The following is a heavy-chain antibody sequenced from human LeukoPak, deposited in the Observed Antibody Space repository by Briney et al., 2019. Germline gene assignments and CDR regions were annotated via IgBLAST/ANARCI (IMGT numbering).Heavy chain of an antibody. Sequence: PSETLSLTCAVYGGSFSGYYWSWIRQPPGKGLEWIGEINHSGSTNYNPSLKSRVTISVDTSKNQFSLKLSSVTAADTAVYYCATVGRDIVVVPAAMTGYYYYYMDVWGKGTTVTISS. CDR1: GGSFSGYY. V-gene: IGHV4-34*01. CDR2: INHSGST. J-gene: IGHJ6*03. D-gene: IGHD2-2*01. CDR3: ATVGRDIVVVPAAMTGYYYYYMDV.